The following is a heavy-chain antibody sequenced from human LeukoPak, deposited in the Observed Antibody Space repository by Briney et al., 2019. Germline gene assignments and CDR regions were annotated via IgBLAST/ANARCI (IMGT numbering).Heavy chain of an antibody. CDR2: ISSSSSYI. V-gene: IGHV3-21*01. CDR1: EFTFNSYS. CDR3: ARMVGATPNYYFDY. J-gene: IGHJ4*02. Sequence: GGSLRLSCAASEFTFNSYSMNWVRQAPGKGLEWVSSISSSSSYIYYADSVKGRFTISRDNAKNSLYLQMNSLRAEDTAVYYCARMVGATPNYYFDYWGQGTLVTVSS. D-gene: IGHD1-26*01.